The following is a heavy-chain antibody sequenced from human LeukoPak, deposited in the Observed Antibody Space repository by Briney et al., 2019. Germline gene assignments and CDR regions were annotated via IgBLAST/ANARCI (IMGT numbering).Heavy chain of an antibody. J-gene: IGHJ4*02. CDR2: ISSSSTI. D-gene: IGHD2-15*01. CDR3: ARDCSGGSCFNFDY. CDR1: GFTFSSYA. V-gene: IGHV3-48*01. Sequence: GGSLRLSCAASGFTFSSYAMSWVRQAPGKGREWVLYISSSSTIYYADSVKGRFTISRDNAKNSLYLQMNSLRAEDTAVYYCARDCSGGSCFNFDYWGQGTLVTVSS.